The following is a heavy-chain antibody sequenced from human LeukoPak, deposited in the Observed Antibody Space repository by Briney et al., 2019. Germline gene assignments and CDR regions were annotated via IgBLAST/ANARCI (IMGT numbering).Heavy chain of an antibody. Sequence: SETLSLTCTVSGYSISSGYYWGWIRQPPGKGLEWIGSIYHSGSTYYNPSLKSRVTISVDTSKNQFSLKLSSVTAADTAVYYCARALIDYGDYAFDYWGQGTLVTVSS. CDR2: IYHSGST. CDR3: ARALIDYGDYAFDY. V-gene: IGHV4-38-2*02. D-gene: IGHD4-17*01. CDR1: GYSISSGYY. J-gene: IGHJ4*02.